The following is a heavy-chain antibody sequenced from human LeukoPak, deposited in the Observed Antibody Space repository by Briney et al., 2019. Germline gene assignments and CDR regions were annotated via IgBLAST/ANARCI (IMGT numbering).Heavy chain of an antibody. Sequence: ASVKVSCKVSGYTLTELSMHWVRQAPGKGLEWMGGFDPEDGETIYAQKFQGRVTMTEDTSTDTAYMELSSVRSEDTAVYYCATAKVFCSGGSCRNYYFDYWGQGTLVTVSS. V-gene: IGHV1-24*01. CDR3: ATAKVFCSGGSCRNYYFDY. CDR1: GYTLTELS. CDR2: FDPEDGET. J-gene: IGHJ4*02. D-gene: IGHD2-15*01.